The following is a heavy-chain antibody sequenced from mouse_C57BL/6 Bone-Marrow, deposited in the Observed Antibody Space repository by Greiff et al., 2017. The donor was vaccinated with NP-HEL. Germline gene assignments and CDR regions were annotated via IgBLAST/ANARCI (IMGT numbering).Heavy chain of an antibody. D-gene: IGHD1-1*01. CDR3: ARWEFYYYGSSWYFDV. CDR1: GYAFTNYL. Sequence: QVQLQQSGAELVRPGTSVKVSCKASGYAFTNYLIEWVKQRPGQGLEWIGVINPGSGGPNYNEKFTGKAPLTAANSSSTAYMQLSSLTSEDSAVYFCARWEFYYYGSSWYFDVWGTGTTVTVSS. CDR2: INPGSGGP. J-gene: IGHJ1*03. V-gene: IGHV1-54*01.